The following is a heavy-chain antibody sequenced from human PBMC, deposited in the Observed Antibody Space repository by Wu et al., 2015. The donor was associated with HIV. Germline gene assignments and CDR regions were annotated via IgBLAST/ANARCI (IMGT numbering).Heavy chain of an antibody. CDR3: VRDQQWPTEYYHYYGMDV. Sequence: QERLVQSGAEVKKPGASVKVSCKASGYTFSDYYLHWVRQVPGQGPEWMGWINPRSGATKYAQKLQGRVTMTTDTSTSTAYMELRSLRSDDTAVYFCVRDQQWPTEYYHYYGMDVWGQGTTVTVSS. D-gene: IGHD6-19*01. J-gene: IGHJ6*02. CDR2: INPRSGAT. CDR1: GYTFSDYY. V-gene: IGHV1-2*02.